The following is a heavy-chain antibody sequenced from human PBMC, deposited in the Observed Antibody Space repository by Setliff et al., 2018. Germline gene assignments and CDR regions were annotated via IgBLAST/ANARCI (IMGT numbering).Heavy chain of an antibody. CDR3: ARVGFRWVMSAYFDF. CDR2: IIPLSDIT. V-gene: IGHV1-69*10. J-gene: IGHJ4*02. D-gene: IGHD1-26*01. Sequence: ASVKVSCKVSEGAFTSHGVSWVRQAPGQGLEWMGGIIPLSDITSYAQTLQGRVTITADKSTNTVNMELSSLRSEDTAVYYCARVGFRWVMSAYFDFWGQGTQVTVSS. CDR1: EGAFTSHG.